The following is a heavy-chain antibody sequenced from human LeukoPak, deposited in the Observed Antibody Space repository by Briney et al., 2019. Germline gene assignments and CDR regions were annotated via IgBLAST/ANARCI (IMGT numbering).Heavy chain of an antibody. J-gene: IGHJ4*02. CDR3: AGSSWFDY. CDR2: INHSGST. V-gene: IGHV4-34*01. D-gene: IGHD6-13*01. CDR1: GGSFSGYY. Sequence: SETLSLTCAVYGGSFSGYYWSWIRQPPGKGLEWIGEINHSGSTNYNPSLKSRVTISVDTSKNQFSLKLSSVTAADTAVYYCAGSSWFDYWGRGTLVTVSS.